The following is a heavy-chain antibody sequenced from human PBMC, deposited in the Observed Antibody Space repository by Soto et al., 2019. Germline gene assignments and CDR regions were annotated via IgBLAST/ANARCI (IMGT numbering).Heavy chain of an antibody. D-gene: IGHD6-6*01. J-gene: IGHJ5*02. CDR1: GDSVSSNSAA. V-gene: IGHV6-1*01. CDR2: TYYRSKWYN. CDR3: ARDVRHSSSPPGDWFDP. Sequence: KQSQTLSLTCAISGDSVSSNSAAWNWIRQSPSRGLEWLGRTYYRSKWYNDYAVSVKSRITINPDTSKNQFSLQLNSVTPEDTAVYYCARDVRHSSSPPGDWFDPWGQGTLVTVSS.